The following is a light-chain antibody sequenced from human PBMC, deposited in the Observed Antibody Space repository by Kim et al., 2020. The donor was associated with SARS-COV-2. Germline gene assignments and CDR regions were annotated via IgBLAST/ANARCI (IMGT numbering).Light chain of an antibody. J-gene: IGKJ3*01. V-gene: IGKV3-11*01. CDR3: QQRSTLASFT. CDR1: QSISKY. CDR2: DAS. Sequence: SPGERATLSCRASQSISKYLSWYQQKPGQAPRLLMYDASIRATGIPARFSGSGSETDITLTISSLEPEDFAVYYCQQRSTLASFTFGPGTKVDIK.